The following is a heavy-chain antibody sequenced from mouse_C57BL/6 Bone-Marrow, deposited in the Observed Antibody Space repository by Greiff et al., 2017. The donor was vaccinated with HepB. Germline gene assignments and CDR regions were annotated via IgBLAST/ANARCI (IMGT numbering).Heavy chain of an antibody. CDR3: ARHGTTVRDAMDY. V-gene: IGHV5-12*01. CDR1: GFTFSDYY. Sequence: EVKLMESGGGLVQPGGSLKLSCAASGFTFSDYYMYWVRQTPEKRLEWVAYISNGGGSTYYPDTVKGRFTISRDNAKNTLYLQRSRLKSEDTAMYYCARHGTTVRDAMDYWGQGTSVTVSS. J-gene: IGHJ4*01. D-gene: IGHD1-1*01. CDR2: ISNGGGST.